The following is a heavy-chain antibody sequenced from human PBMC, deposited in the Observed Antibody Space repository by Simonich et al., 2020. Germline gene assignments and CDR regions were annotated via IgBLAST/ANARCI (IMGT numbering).Heavy chain of an antibody. D-gene: IGHD1-26*01. CDR2: IGTAVDT. V-gene: IGHV3-13*01. CDR3: ARGGYSGSYNWFDP. CDR1: GFTFSSYD. J-gene: IGHJ5*02. Sequence: EVQLVESGGGLVQPGGSLRLSCAASGFTFSSYDMHWVRQATGKGLEWVSAIGTAVDTYYPGSVKSRFTISRENAKNSLYLQMNSLRAGDTAVYDCARGGYSGSYNWFDPWGQGTLVTVSS.